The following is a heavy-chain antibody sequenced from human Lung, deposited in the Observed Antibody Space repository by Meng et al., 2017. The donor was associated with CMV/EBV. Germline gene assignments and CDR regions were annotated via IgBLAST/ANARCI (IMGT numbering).Heavy chain of an antibody. CDR2: MDPNRGNT. CDR1: GYTFTSYD. V-gene: IGHV1-8*02. Sequence: ASXXVSXKASGYTFTSYDINWVRQATGQGLEWMGWMDPNRGNTAYAQKFQGRVTMTRDTSTSIAYMELSSLRSGDTAVYYCARGQVQCSTINCHDYRFSGMEVWXQGTXVTVSS. J-gene: IGHJ6*02. D-gene: IGHD2/OR15-2a*01. CDR3: ARGQVQCSTINCHDYRFSGMEV.